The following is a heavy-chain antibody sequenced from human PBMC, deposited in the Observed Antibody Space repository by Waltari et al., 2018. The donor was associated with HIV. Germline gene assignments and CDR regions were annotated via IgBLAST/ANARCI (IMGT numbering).Heavy chain of an antibody. D-gene: IGHD3-9*01. J-gene: IGHJ4*02. Sequence: QVQLVQSGAEVKTPGASVKVSCKASGYTFTSYDINWVRQATGQGLEWMGWMNPNSVNTGYAQKFQGRVTMTRNASITTAYMGLSSLRSEDTAVYFCARGIPAGRYETLTGQDYWGQGTLVTVSS. CDR1: GYTFTSYD. CDR2: MNPNSVNT. CDR3: ARGIPAGRYETLTGQDY. V-gene: IGHV1-8*01.